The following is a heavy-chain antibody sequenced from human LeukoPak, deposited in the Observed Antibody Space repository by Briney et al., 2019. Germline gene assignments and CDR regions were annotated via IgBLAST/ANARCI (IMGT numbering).Heavy chain of an antibody. V-gene: IGHV4-39*01. CDR1: GGSISSSNYY. Sequence: PSETLSLTCTVSGGSISSSNYYWGWIRQPPGKGLEWIGIIYYSGSTYYNPSLKSRVTISVDTSKNQLSLKVSSVTAADTAVYYCARGPRYSSSWYFPREWAAPRNWFDPWGQGTLVTVSS. CDR3: ARGPRYSSSWYFPREWAAPRNWFDP. D-gene: IGHD6-13*01. CDR2: IYYSGST. J-gene: IGHJ5*02.